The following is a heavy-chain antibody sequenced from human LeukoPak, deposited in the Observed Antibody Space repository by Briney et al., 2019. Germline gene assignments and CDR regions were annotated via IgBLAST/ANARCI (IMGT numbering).Heavy chain of an antibody. CDR2: TSYDGSGK. CDR3: ASSYSGTYSYFDY. V-gene: IGHV3-30-3*01. J-gene: IGHJ4*02. CDR1: GFTFSTYA. Sequence: PGGSLRLSCAASGFTFSTYAMHWVRQAPGKGLEWVAVTSYDGSGKYYADSVKGRFTISRDNSKNTLSLQMNSLRAEDTAVYYCASSYSGTYSYFDYWGQGTLVTVSS. D-gene: IGHD1-26*01.